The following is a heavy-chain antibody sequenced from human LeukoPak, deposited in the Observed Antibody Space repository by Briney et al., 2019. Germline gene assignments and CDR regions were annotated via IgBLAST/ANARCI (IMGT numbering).Heavy chain of an antibody. Sequence: SETLSLTCTVSGGSISSYYWSWIRQPPGKGLEWIGYIYYSGSTNYNPSLKSRVTISVDTSKNQFSLKLSSVTAADTAVYYCAREGSRYCSGGSCAFDPWGQGTLVTVSS. D-gene: IGHD2-15*01. CDR2: IYYSGST. CDR1: GGSISSYY. V-gene: IGHV4-59*08. CDR3: AREGSRYCSGGSCAFDP. J-gene: IGHJ5*02.